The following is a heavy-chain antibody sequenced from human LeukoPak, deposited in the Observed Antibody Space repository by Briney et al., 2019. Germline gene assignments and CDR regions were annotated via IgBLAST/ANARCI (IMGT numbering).Heavy chain of an antibody. D-gene: IGHD3-10*01. CDR1: GYTFTSYD. CDR2: ISAYNGNT. V-gene: IGHV1-18*01. J-gene: IGHJ4*02. Sequence: GASVKVSCKASGYTFTSYDINWVRQAPGQGLEWMGWISAYNGNTNYPQKLQGRVTMTTDTSTSTAYMGLRSLISDDTAVYYCARGEFPDYWGQGTLVTVSS. CDR3: ARGEFPDY.